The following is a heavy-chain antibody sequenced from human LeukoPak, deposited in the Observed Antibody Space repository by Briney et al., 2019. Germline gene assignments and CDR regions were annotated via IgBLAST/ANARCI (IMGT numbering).Heavy chain of an antibody. J-gene: IGHJ4*02. CDR1: GGSVSGYY. CDR3: ARIHRYCSGGACYVLDN. D-gene: IGHD2-15*01. Sequence: PSETLSLTCVVSGGSVSGYYWGWIRQPPGRGLEWLGYVYYSGSTNYNPSFKSRITISVDTSRNQFSLQLSSVTAADTAVYYCARIHRYCSGGACYVLDNWGQGTLVAGSS. CDR2: VYYSGST. V-gene: IGHV4-59*02.